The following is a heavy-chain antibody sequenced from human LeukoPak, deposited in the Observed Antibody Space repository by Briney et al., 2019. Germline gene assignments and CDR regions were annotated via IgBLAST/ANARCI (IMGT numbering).Heavy chain of an antibody. CDR1: GGSFSGYY. V-gene: IGHV4-34*01. CDR3: ARGSRWLAEGIFDY. Sequence: PSETLSLTCAVYGGSFSGYYWSWIRQPPGKGLEWIGEINHSGSTNYNPSLKGRVTISVDTSKNQFSLKLSSVTAADTAVYYCARGSRWLAEGIFDYWGQGTLVTVSS. CDR2: INHSGST. D-gene: IGHD6-19*01. J-gene: IGHJ4*02.